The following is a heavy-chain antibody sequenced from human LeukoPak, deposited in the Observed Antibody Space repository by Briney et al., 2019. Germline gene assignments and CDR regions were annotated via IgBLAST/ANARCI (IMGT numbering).Heavy chain of an antibody. J-gene: IGHJ3*02. D-gene: IGHD2-21*02. CDR2: IYYSGST. Sequence: NASETLSLTCTVSGGSISSSSYYWGWIRQPPGKGLEWIGSIYYSGSTYYNPSLKSRVTISVDTSKNQFSLKLSSVTAADTAVYYCARECESGGDCLWGDAFDIWGQGTMVTVSS. CDR1: GGSISSSSYY. CDR3: ARECESGGDCLWGDAFDI. V-gene: IGHV4-39*07.